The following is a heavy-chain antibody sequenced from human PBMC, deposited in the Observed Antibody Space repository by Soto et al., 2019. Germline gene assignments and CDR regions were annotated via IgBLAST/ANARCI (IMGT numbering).Heavy chain of an antibody. CDR1: GYTFTRYG. Sequence: QVKLVQSGAEVKNPGASVKVSCKASGYTFTRYGIGWARQAPGQGLEWMGWINTYNGNTNYAQNGQGRVTLTTDTSTSTAYMELRSLRANDTAIYYCAMVDVYVTPSPQDVWGQGTTVIVSS. D-gene: IGHD3-16*01. V-gene: IGHV1-18*01. CDR3: AMVDVYVTPSPQDV. CDR2: INTYNGNT. J-gene: IGHJ6*02.